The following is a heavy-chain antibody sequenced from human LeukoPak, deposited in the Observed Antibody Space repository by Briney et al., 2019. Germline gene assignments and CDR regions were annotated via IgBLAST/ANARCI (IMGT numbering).Heavy chain of an antibody. CDR1: GYTFTSYG. CDR3: ARDSWAYDILTGYYRDDAFDI. CDR2: ISAYNGNT. Sequence: GASVKVSCKASGYTFTSYGISWVRQAPGQGLEWMGWISAYNGNTHYAQKLQGRVTMTTDTSTSTAYMELRSLRSDDTAVYYCARDSWAYDILTGYYRDDAFDIWGQGTMVTVSS. D-gene: IGHD3-9*01. J-gene: IGHJ3*02. V-gene: IGHV1-18*01.